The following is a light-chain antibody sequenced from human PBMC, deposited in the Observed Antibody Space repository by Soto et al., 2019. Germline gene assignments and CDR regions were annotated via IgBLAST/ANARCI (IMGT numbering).Light chain of an antibody. V-gene: IGKV3-11*01. Sequence: EMVLTQSPVTLSLSPGERATLSCRASQSVTTFLALYQQKPGQAPRLLIYDVYNRATGIPARFSGSGSGKGFTLTSSSLEPEDFAVYYCQQRINWALTFGGGTKVEIK. CDR1: QSVTTF. J-gene: IGKJ4*01. CDR2: DVY. CDR3: QQRINWALT.